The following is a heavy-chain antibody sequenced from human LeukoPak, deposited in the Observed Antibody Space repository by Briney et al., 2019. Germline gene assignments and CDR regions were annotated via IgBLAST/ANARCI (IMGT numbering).Heavy chain of an antibody. V-gene: IGHV1-69*04. CDR2: IIPILGIA. CDR1: GGTFSSYA. D-gene: IGHD2-15*01. Sequence: SVKVSCKASGGTFSSYAISWVRQAPGQGLEWMGRIIPILGIANYAQKFQGRVTITADKSTSTAYMELSRLRSDDTAVYYCARVPRAAGSCCRYFDYWGQGTLVTVSS. CDR3: ARVPRAAGSCCRYFDY. J-gene: IGHJ4*02.